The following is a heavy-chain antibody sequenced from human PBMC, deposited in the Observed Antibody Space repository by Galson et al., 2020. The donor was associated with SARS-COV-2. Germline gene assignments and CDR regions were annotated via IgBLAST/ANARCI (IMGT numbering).Heavy chain of an antibody. CDR2: IYSEGSST. V-gene: IGHV3-74*01. D-gene: IGHD1-26*01. CDR1: GFPFSSYW. CDR3: ARGDSGNDYFDY. Sequence: ALHGESLKIPCAASGFPFSSYWLHWVRQAPGKGLVWVPGIYSEGSSTSYADPVKGRFTISGDNPKNTLYRQMNSLRAVDTAVYYCARGDSGNDYFDYWGQGTLVTVSS. J-gene: IGHJ4*02.